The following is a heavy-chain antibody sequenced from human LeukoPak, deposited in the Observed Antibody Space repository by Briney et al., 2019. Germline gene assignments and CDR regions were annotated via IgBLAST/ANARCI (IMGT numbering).Heavy chain of an antibody. Sequence: GGSLRLSCAASGFTFSNYAMTWVRQAPGKGLEWVSYISSRGSTIYYADSVKGRFTISRDNAKNSLCLQMNSLRAEDAAVYYCARDLYSSSWFAFDSWGQGTLVTVSS. CDR2: ISSRGSTI. V-gene: IGHV3-48*03. J-gene: IGHJ4*02. CDR1: GFTFSNYA. CDR3: ARDLYSSSWFAFDS. D-gene: IGHD6-13*01.